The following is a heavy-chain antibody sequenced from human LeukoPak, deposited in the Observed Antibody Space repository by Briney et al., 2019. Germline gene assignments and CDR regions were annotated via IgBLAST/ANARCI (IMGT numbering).Heavy chain of an antibody. J-gene: IGHJ4*02. CDR2: INPNSGGT. CDR1: GYTFTGYY. Sequence: GASVTVSCTASGYTFTGYYMHWVRQAPGQGLEWMGWINPNSGGTNYAQKFQGRVTMTRDTSISTAYMELSRLRSDDTAVYYCARGSMTKAVPPNYWGQGTLVTVSS. V-gene: IGHV1-2*02. D-gene: IGHD6-19*01. CDR3: ARGSMTKAVPPNY.